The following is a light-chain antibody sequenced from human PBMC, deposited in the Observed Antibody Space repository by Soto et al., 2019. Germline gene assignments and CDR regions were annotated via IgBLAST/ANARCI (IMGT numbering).Light chain of an antibody. J-gene: IGKJ1*01. V-gene: IGKV3-20*01. CDR1: QSVSSSF. CDR2: GAS. CDR3: QQYGSYPWT. Sequence: DIEMTQSPCTLSLSPGDRATLSCRASQSVSSSFFAWYQQKPGQPPRLLIYGASSRATGIPDRFSGSGSGTEFTLTISRLEPEDFAVYYCQQYGSYPWTFGQGTKVEIK.